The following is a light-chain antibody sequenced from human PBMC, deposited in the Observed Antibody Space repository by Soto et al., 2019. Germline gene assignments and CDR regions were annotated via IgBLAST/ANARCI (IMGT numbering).Light chain of an antibody. V-gene: IGKV3-20*01. Sequence: EIVLTQSPGTLSWSPGERGTLSCRASQSVSSSYLAWYQQKPGQAPRLLIYGASSRATGIPDRFSGSGSGTDFTLTISRLEPEDFAVYYCQQYGSSRGLTFGGGTKVEIK. J-gene: IGKJ4*01. CDR3: QQYGSSRGLT. CDR2: GAS. CDR1: QSVSSSY.